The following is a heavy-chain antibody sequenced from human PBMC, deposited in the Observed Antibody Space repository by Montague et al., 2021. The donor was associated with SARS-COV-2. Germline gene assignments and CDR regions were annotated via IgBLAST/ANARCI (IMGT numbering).Heavy chain of an antibody. CDR3: ARQLPSYCATNKCYPYYFDG. CDR1: GGSISSPDYY. J-gene: IGHJ4*02. Sequence: SETLSLTCTVSGGSISSPDYYWGWIRQSPGKGLEWIGSISYTGRTYYNPSLRSRVSFSMDTSKNHSSLSLSSVTVADTAVYFCARQLPSYCATNKCYPYYFDGWGQGGLVTVSS. V-gene: IGHV4-39*01. CDR2: ISYTGRT. D-gene: IGHD2-8*01.